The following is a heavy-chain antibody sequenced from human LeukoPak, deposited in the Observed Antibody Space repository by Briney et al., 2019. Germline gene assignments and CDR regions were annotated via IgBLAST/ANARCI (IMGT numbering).Heavy chain of an antibody. CDR1: GFTFSSYS. D-gene: IGHD5-12*01. CDR2: ISSSSSTI. V-gene: IGHV3-48*04. J-gene: IGHJ4*02. Sequence: PGGSLRLSCAASGFTFSSYSRTWVRQAPGKGLEWVSYISSSSSTIYHADSVKGRFTISRDNAKNSLYLQMNSLRAEDTAVYYCARDIVAGNYWGQGTLVTVSS. CDR3: ARDIVAGNY.